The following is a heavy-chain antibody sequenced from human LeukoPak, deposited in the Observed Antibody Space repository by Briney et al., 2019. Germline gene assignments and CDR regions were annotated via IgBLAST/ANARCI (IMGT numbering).Heavy chain of an antibody. CDR2: IYYSGST. CDR3: ARDIGEQQLNAFDI. Sequence: PSETLSLTCTVSGGSISSYYWSWIWQPPGKGLEWIGYIYYSGSTNYNPSLKSRVTISVDTSKNQFSLKLSSVTAADTAVYYCARDIGEQQLNAFDIWGQGTMDTVSS. J-gene: IGHJ3*02. D-gene: IGHD6-13*01. V-gene: IGHV4-59*01. CDR1: GGSISSYY.